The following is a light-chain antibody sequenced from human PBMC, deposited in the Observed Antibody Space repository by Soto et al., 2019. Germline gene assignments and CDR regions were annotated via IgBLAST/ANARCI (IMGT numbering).Light chain of an antibody. V-gene: IGKV1-39*01. Sequence: DTQMTQSPSSLAASVGDSVIITCRTSQSISNYLNWYQHKPGKAPKVLISAASNLQSGVPSRFSGSGSGTVFTLTISSLQPEDFATYFCQQSYSLSPLTFGGGTKVDIK. J-gene: IGKJ4*01. CDR2: AAS. CDR1: QSISNY. CDR3: QQSYSLSPLT.